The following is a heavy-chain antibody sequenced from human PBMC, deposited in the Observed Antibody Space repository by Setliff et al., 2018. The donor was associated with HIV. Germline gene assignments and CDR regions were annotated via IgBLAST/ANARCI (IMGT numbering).Heavy chain of an antibody. D-gene: IGHD6-6*01. CDR1: GGSISSSSYY. CDR3: ARVSSRGIAARPPLFDY. CDR2: IYYSGST. V-gene: IGHV4-39*07. Sequence: SETLSLPCTVSGGSISSSSYYWGWIRQPPGKGLEWIGSIYYSGSTYYNPSLESRVTISVDTSKNQFSLKLSSVTAADTAVYYCARVSSRGIAARPPLFDYWGQGTLVTVSS. J-gene: IGHJ4*02.